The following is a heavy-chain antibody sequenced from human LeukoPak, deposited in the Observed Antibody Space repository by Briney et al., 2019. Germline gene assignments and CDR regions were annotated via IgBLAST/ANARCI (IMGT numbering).Heavy chain of an antibody. D-gene: IGHD2-15*01. Sequence: GGFLRSSCAGSAFTFSSNSMAWVRQAPGKGLEWGSYISSTASSIYYADSVKGRFTISRDNAKNSLYLQMNSLRAEDTAVYYCARDVTCHGSVWFDPWGQGTLVTVSS. CDR1: AFTFSSNS. CDR2: ISSTASSI. J-gene: IGHJ5*02. V-gene: IGHV3-48*04. CDR3: ARDVTCHGSVWFDP.